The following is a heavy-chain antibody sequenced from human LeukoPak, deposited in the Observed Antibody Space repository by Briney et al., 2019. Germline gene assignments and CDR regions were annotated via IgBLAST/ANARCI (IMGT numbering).Heavy chain of an antibody. CDR3: ARVIVATIWGLDY. D-gene: IGHD5-12*01. Sequence: ASVKVSCKASGYTFTGYYMHWVRQAPGQGLEWMGWINPNSGGTNYAQKLQGRVTMTRDTSISTAYMERSRLRSDDTAVYYCARVIVATIWGLDYWGQGTLVTVSS. J-gene: IGHJ4*02. V-gene: IGHV1-2*02. CDR1: GYTFTGYY. CDR2: INPNSGGT.